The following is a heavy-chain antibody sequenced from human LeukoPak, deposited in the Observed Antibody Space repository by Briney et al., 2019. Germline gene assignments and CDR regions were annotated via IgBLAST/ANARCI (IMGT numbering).Heavy chain of an antibody. CDR3: AETLTPWIQLWSRDAFDI. CDR2: ISWNSGSI. V-gene: IGHV3-9*01. J-gene: IGHJ3*02. Sequence: GGSLRLSCAASGFTFDDYAMHWVRQAPGKGLEWVSGISWNSGSIGYADSVKGRFTISRDNAKNSLYLQMNSLRAEDTALYYCAETLTPWIQLWSRDAFDIWGQGTMATVSS. CDR1: GFTFDDYA. D-gene: IGHD5-18*01.